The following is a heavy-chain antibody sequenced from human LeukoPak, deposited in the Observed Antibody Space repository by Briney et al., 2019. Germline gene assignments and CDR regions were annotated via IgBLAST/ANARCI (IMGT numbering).Heavy chain of an antibody. CDR1: ADTLSSYG. Sequence: ASVKVSCKATADTLSSYGISWVRQAPGQGLEWMGWISGYNGNTNYAQKLQGRVTMTTDTSTSTAYMELRSLRSDDTAVYYCARGFSGELGVWGKGTTVTVSS. V-gene: IGHV1-18*01. J-gene: IGHJ6*04. CDR3: ARGFSGELGV. CDR2: ISGYNGNT. D-gene: IGHD3-10*01.